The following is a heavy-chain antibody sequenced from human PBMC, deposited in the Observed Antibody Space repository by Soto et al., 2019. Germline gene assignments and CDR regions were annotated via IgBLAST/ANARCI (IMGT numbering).Heavy chain of an antibody. CDR1: GGSISSGGYY. CDR2: IYYSGST. Sequence: SETLSLTCTVSGGSISSGGYYWSWIRQHPGKGLEWIGYIYYSGSTYYNPSLKSRVTISVDTSKNQFSLKLSSVTAADTAVYYCARGALEGVVSKFDYWGQGTLVTVSS. CDR3: ARGALEGVVSKFDY. J-gene: IGHJ4*02. D-gene: IGHD3-3*01. V-gene: IGHV4-31*03.